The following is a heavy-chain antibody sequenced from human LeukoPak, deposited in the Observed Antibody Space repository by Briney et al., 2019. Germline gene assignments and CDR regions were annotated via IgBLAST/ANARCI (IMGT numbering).Heavy chain of an antibody. D-gene: IGHD4-17*01. CDR1: GYTLTSYY. CDR2: IIPILGIA. CDR3: AREDGDYYYMDV. J-gene: IGHJ6*03. Sequence: SVKVSCKASGYTLTSYYMHWVRQAPGQGLEWMGRIIPILGIANYAQKFQSRVTITADKSTSTAYMELSSLRSEDTAVYYCAREDGDYYYMDVWGKGTTVTVSS. V-gene: IGHV1-69*04.